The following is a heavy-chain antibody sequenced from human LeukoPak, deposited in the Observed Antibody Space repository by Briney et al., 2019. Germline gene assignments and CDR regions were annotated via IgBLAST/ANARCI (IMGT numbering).Heavy chain of an antibody. CDR3: ARDRPDYYGSGKNWFDP. CDR2: ISAYNGNT. Sequence: GASVKVSCKASGYTFTSYGISWVRQAPGQGLEWMGWISAYNGNTNYAQKLQGRGTITTDTSTSTAYMELRSLRSDDTAVYYCARDRPDYYGSGKNWFDPWGQGTVVTVSS. D-gene: IGHD3-10*01. CDR1: GYTFTSYG. J-gene: IGHJ5*02. V-gene: IGHV1-18*01.